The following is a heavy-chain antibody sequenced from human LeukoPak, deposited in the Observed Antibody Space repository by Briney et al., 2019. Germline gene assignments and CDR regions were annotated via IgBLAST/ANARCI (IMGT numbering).Heavy chain of an antibody. D-gene: IGHD1-26*01. CDR3: ARAGQVGATIGHYDY. CDR2: IYSGGST. V-gene: IGHV3-66*01. J-gene: IGHJ4*02. Sequence: GGSLRLSCVASGFTFSNYAMSWVRQAPGEGLEWVSVIYSGGSTYYADSVKGRFTISRDNSKNTLYLQMNSLRAEDTAVYYCARAGQVGATIGHYDYWGQGTLVTVSS. CDR1: GFTFSNYA.